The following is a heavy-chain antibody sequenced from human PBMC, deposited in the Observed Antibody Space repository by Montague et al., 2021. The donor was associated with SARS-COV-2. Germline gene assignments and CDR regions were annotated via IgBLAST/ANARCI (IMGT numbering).Heavy chain of an antibody. J-gene: IGHJ4*02. Sequence: SLRLSCATSGFTFRNYAMTWVRQAPGKGLEWVSTISGNGDPDTTYYADSVKGRFTISRDISKNTLYLQMNSLRAEDTAVYYCVKLSGGSYLHYFEYWGQGTLVTVSS. D-gene: IGHD1-26*01. CDR2: ISGNGDPDTT. CDR3: VKLSGGSYLHYFEY. CDR1: GFTFRNYA. V-gene: IGHV3-23*01.